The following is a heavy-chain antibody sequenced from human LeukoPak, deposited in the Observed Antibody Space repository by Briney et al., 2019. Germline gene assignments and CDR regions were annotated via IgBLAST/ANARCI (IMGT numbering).Heavy chain of an antibody. J-gene: IGHJ5*02. V-gene: IGHV4-59*01. CDR3: ARDNWNLEYNWFDP. Sequence: SEILSLTCTVSGGSISSYYWSWIRQPPGKGLEWIGYIYYSGSTNYNPSLKSRVTISVDTSKNQFSLKLSSVTAADTAVYYCARDNWNLEYNWFDPWGQGTLVTVSS. CDR2: IYYSGST. CDR1: GGSISSYY. D-gene: IGHD1-7*01.